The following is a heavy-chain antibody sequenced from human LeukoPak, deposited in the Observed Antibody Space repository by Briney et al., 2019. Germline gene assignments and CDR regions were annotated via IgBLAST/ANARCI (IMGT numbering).Heavy chain of an antibody. CDR2: ISYDGSNK. D-gene: IGHD3-3*01. CDR1: GFTFSSYT. CDR3: GCLTYYDFWSGYAPGSDYMDV. V-gene: IGHV3-30*14. Sequence: GGSLRLSCAASGFTFSSYTMHWVRQAPGKGLEWVTIISYDGSNKYYADSVKGRFTISRDNSKNTLYLQMNSLRAKDTAVYYCGCLTYYDFWSGYAPGSDYMDVWGKGTTVTVSS. J-gene: IGHJ6*03.